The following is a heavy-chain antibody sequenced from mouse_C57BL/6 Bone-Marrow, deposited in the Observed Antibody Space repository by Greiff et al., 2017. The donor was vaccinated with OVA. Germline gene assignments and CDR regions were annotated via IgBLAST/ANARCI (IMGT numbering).Heavy chain of an antibody. D-gene: IGHD2-4*01. V-gene: IGHV1-59*01. Sequence: QVQLQQSGAELVRPGTSVKLSCKASGYTFTSYWMHWVKQRPGQGLEWIGVIDPSDSYTNYNQKFKGKATLTVDTSSSTAYMQLSSLTSEDSAVYYCATYYDYDGWFAYWGQGTLVTVSA. CDR3: ATYYDYDGWFAY. CDR2: IDPSDSYT. CDR1: GYTFTSYW. J-gene: IGHJ3*01.